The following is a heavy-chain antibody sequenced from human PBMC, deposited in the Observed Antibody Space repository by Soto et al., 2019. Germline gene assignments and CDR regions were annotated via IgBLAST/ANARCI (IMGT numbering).Heavy chain of an antibody. D-gene: IGHD3-10*01. CDR1: GGSISSGDYY. CDR3: ARDRAPIGEFDY. CDR2: IYYSGST. J-gene: IGHJ4*02. Sequence: SETLSLTCTVSGGSISSGDYYWSWIRQPPGKGLEWIGYIYYSGSTYYNPSLKSRVTISVDTSKNQFSLKLSSLTAADTAVYYCARDRAPIGEFDYWGQGTLVTVSS. V-gene: IGHV4-30-4*01.